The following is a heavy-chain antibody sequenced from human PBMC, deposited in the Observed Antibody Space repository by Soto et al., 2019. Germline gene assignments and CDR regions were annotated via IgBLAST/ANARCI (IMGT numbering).Heavy chain of an antibody. D-gene: IGHD4-17*01. V-gene: IGHV4-61*01. CDR2: VYYSGTT. Sequence: SETLSLTCSVSGGSVSNKTYYWSWIRQPPGKRLEWIGYVYYSGTTNYNPSLKSRVTISVDLSKNQFSLRLSSVTTADTALYYCARTTAVPNTLRSGYFFDYWGQGTLVTVSS. CDR1: GGSVSNKTYY. CDR3: ARTTAVPNTLRSGYFFDY. J-gene: IGHJ4*02.